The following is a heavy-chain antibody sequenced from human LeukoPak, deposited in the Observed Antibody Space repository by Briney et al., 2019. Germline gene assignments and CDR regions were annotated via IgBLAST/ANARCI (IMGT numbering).Heavy chain of an antibody. CDR2: ISSSYSYV. J-gene: IGHJ4*02. V-gene: IGHV3-21*01. CDR1: GFTFSSYT. Sequence: GGSLRLSCAASGFTFSSYTMNWVRQAPGKGLEWVSSISSSYSYVYYADSVKGRFTISRDDAKNSLYLQMNSLRAEDTAVYYCVRDWGYDSSGYWQKYFDTWGQGTLVTVSS. D-gene: IGHD3-22*01. CDR3: VRDWGYDSSGYWQKYFDT.